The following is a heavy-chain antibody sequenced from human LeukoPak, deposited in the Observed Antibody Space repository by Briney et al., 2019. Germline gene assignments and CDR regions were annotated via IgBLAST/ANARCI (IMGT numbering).Heavy chain of an antibody. V-gene: IGHV3-23*01. CDR1: GFTFSSYA. D-gene: IGHD4-17*01. J-gene: IGHJ4*02. Sequence: PGGSLRLSCAASGFTFSSYAMSWVRQAPGKGLEWVSAISGSGGSTYYADSVKGRFTISRDNAKNSLYLQMNSLRAEDTAVYYCARGPYYGDYVDYWGQGTLVTVSS. CDR3: ARGPYYGDYVDY. CDR2: ISGSGGST.